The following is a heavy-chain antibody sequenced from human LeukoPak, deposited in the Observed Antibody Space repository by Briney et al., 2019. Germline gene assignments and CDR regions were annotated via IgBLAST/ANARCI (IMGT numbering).Heavy chain of an antibody. CDR1: GFTFSSYA. Sequence: GGSLRLSCAASGFTFSSYAMHWVRQAPGKGLEWVAVISYDGSNKYYADSVKGRFTISRDNSKNTLYLQMNSLRAEDTAVYYCARGLGELGIGNNWFDPWGQGTLVTVSS. CDR2: ISYDGSNK. J-gene: IGHJ5*02. V-gene: IGHV3-30*01. D-gene: IGHD7-27*01. CDR3: ARGLGELGIGNNWFDP.